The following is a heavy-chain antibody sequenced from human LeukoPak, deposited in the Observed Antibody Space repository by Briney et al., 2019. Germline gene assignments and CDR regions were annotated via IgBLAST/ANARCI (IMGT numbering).Heavy chain of an antibody. CDR1: GYTFTGYY. D-gene: IGHD5-24*01. Sequence: GASVKVSCKASGYTFTGYYMHWVRQAPGQGLEWMGWINPNSGGTNYAQKFQGRVTMTRDTSISTAYMELSRLRSDDTAVYYCARSRALEADKEMATIVGDYWGQGTLVTVSS. CDR3: ARSRALEADKEMATIVGDY. CDR2: INPNSGGT. V-gene: IGHV1-2*02. J-gene: IGHJ4*02.